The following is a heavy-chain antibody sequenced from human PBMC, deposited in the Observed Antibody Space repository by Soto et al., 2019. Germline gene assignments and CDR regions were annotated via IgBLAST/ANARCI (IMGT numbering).Heavy chain of an antibody. J-gene: IGHJ4*02. CDR2: ISGSGGST. CDR1: GFTFSSYA. V-gene: IGHV3-23*01. D-gene: IGHD3-10*01. Sequence: GESLKISCAASGFTFSSYAMSWVRQAPGKGLEWVSAISGSGGSTYYADSVKGRFTISRDNSKNTLYLQMNSLRAEDTAVYYCAKDLGPRRGYFDYWGQGTLVTVSS. CDR3: AKDLGPRRGYFDY.